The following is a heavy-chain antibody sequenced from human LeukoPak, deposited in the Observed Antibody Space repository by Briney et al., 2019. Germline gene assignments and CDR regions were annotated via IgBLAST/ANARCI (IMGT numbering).Heavy chain of an antibody. CDR3: ARGVDYYGV. Sequence: GGSLRLSCAASGFTFSSYSMNWVRQAPGKGLEWVSYIVSSSSNIYYADSVKGRFTISRDNSKNTLYLQMNSLRAEDTAVYYCARGVDYYGVWGQGTLVTVSS. V-gene: IGHV3-48*01. J-gene: IGHJ4*02. CDR2: IVSSSSNI. D-gene: IGHD3-10*01. CDR1: GFTFSSYS.